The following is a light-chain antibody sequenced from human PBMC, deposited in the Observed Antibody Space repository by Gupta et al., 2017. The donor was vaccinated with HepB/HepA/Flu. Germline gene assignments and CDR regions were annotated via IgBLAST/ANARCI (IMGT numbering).Light chain of an antibody. Sequence: EILMTQSPATLSVSPGERATLSCRASQSVSSNLAWYQQKPGQAPRLLIYGASTRATGFPARFSGSGSGTXFTLTIXSLQSEDFAVYFCQHYNSWPGNFGXGTKLEIK. CDR2: GAS. CDR3: QHYNSWPGN. J-gene: IGKJ2*02. CDR1: QSVSSN. V-gene: IGKV3-15*01.